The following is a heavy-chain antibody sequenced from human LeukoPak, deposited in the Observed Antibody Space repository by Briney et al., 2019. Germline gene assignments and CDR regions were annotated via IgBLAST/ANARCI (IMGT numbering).Heavy chain of an antibody. D-gene: IGHD6-13*01. CDR2: INYSGST. J-gene: IGHJ4*02. CDR1: GGSISSSSHY. Sequence: SETLSLTCTVSGGSISSSSHYWGWIRQPPGKGLEWIGSINYSGSTYNNPSLKSRVSISVDTSKNQFSLKLSSVTAADTAVYYCARSIAAAGRSHFDYWGQGTLVTVSS. V-gene: IGHV4-39*01. CDR3: ARSIAAAGRSHFDY.